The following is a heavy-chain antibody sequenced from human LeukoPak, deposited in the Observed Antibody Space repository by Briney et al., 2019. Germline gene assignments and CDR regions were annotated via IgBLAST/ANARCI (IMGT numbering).Heavy chain of an antibody. CDR3: SRDYTMTHASEI. CDR2: IYYTGST. J-gene: IGHJ3*02. V-gene: IGHV4-59*01. CDR1: GGYMSEYL. D-gene: IGHD3-22*01. Sequence: WETLSLTCTVSGGYMSEYLWSWLRQPPGKGLEWIGYIYYTGSTHYNPSHKDRVTISIDTSKNQFSLKLTPVNTADTACSCGSRDYTMTHASEIWGQGTLVTVSS.